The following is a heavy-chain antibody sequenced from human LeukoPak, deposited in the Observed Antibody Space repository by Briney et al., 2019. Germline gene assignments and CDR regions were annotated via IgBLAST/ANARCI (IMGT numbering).Heavy chain of an antibody. J-gene: IGHJ4*02. CDR3: ARDGGSWSFFDY. CDR2: INPNSGGP. CDR1: GYTFTGDY. V-gene: IGHV1-2*02. D-gene: IGHD2-15*01. Sequence: ASVKVSCKASGYTFTGDYMHWVRQAPGQGLEWMGWINPNSGGPNYAQQFQGRVTMTRATSINTAYMQLSRLRSDDTAVYYCARDGGSWSFFDYWGQGTLVTVSS.